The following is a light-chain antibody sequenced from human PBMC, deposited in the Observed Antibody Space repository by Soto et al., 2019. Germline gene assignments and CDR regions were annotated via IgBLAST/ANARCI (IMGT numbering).Light chain of an antibody. CDR2: DAS. Sequence: EIVLTQSPATLSLSPGERATLSCRASQSVSSYLAWYQQKPGQAPRLLIYDASNRATGIPARFSGSGSGTDFTVTISSLEPGVFAVYYCQQRSNWPLTFGGGTKVEIK. CDR3: QQRSNWPLT. J-gene: IGKJ4*01. V-gene: IGKV3-11*01. CDR1: QSVSSY.